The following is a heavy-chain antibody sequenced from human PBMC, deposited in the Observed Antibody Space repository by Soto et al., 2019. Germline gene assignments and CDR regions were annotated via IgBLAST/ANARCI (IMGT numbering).Heavy chain of an antibody. Sequence: QVQLVQSGAEVKKPGSSVKVSCKASGGTFSSYTISWVRQAPGLGLEWMGRTIPILGITNYAQNFQGRVTITADKSTSTVYMELSSLRSEDTAFYYCARTDLEEDDAFDLWGQGTMVTVSS. V-gene: IGHV1-69*02. CDR3: ARTDLEEDDAFDL. CDR1: GGTFSSYT. J-gene: IGHJ3*01. D-gene: IGHD2-21*02. CDR2: TIPILGIT.